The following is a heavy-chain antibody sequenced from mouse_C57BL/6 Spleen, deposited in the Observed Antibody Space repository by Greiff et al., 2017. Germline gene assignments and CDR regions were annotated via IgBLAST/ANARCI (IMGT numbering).Heavy chain of an antibody. J-gene: IGHJ2*01. CDR2: IDPSASYT. CDR3: ARLYYYGSRGYFDY. D-gene: IGHD1-1*01. CDR1: GYTFTSYW. V-gene: IGHV1-50*01. Sequence: VQLQESGPELVKPGASVTLSCKASGYTFTSYWMQWVQQRPGQGLEWIGEIDPSASYTNYNQKFKGKATLTVDTSSSTSYMQLSSLTSEDSAVYYCARLYYYGSRGYFDYWGQGTTLTVSS.